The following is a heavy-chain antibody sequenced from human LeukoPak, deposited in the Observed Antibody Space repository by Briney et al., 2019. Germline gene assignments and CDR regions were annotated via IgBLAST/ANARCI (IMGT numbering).Heavy chain of an antibody. D-gene: IGHD4-17*01. J-gene: IGHJ4*02. CDR1: GFTFSSYW. V-gene: IGHV3-7*03. Sequence: GGSLRLSCAASGFTFSSYWMSWVRQAPGKGLEWVANIKQDGSEKYYVDSVKGRFTISRDNAKNSLYLQMNSLRAEDTALYHCATVFYGDYYFDYWGQGTLATVSS. CDR2: IKQDGSEK. CDR3: ATVFYGDYYFDY.